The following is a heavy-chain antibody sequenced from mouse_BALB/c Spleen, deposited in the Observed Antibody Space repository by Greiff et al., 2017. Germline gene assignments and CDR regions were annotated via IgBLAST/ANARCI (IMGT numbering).Heavy chain of an antibody. J-gene: IGHJ4*01. D-gene: IGHD1-1*01. Sequence: QVQLQQPGAELVKPGASVKLSCKASGYTFTSYWMHWVKQRPGQGLEWIGEINPSNGRTNYNEKFKGKATLTVDTSSSTAYVDLSSLTSEDSAVYYCATPGSRGYYAMDYWGQGTSVTVSS. CDR3: ATPGSRGYYAMDY. CDR1: GYTFTSYW. CDR2: INPSNGRT. V-gene: IGHV1S81*02.